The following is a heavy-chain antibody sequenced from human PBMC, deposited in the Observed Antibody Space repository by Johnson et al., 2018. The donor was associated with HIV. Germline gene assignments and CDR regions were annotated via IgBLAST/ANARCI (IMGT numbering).Heavy chain of an antibody. D-gene: IGHD6-19*01. J-gene: IGHJ3*02. V-gene: IGHV3-13*01. CDR1: GFTFSSYD. CDR2: IGTAGDT. Sequence: VQLVESGGGLVQPGGSLRLSCAASGFTFSSYDMHWVRQATGKGLEWVSAIGTAGDTSYPGSVKGRFTISRENAKNSLYLQMNSLRAGDTAVYYCARSGGAVAGVDACDIWGQGTMVTVSS. CDR3: ARSGGAVAGVDACDI.